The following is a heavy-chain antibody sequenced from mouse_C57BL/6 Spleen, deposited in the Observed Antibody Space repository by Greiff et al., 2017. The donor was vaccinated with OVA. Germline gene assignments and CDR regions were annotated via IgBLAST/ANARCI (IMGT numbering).Heavy chain of an antibody. CDR2: IRSKSNNYAT. CDR1: GFSFNTYA. CDR3: VRQGLDYGSSPFAY. J-gene: IGHJ3*01. V-gene: IGHV10-1*01. Sequence: EVHLVESGGGLVQPKGSLKLSCAASGFSFNTYAMNWVRQAPGKGLEWVARIRSKSNNYATYYADSVKDRFTISRDDSESMLYLQMNNLKTEDTAMYYCVRQGLDYGSSPFAYWGQGTLVTVSA. D-gene: IGHD1-1*01.